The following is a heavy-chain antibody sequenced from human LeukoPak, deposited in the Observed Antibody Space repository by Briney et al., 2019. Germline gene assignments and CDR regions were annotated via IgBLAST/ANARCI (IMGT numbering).Heavy chain of an antibody. D-gene: IGHD2-2*01. Sequence: PSEALSLTCTVSGGSISNYYWSWIRQPAGKGLERIGRIYTSGSTNYNPSLKSRVTMSVDTSKNQFSLQLNSVTAADTAVYYCASLRCSSTRCEGSYNWFDPWGQGTLVTVSS. CDR3: ASLRCSSTRCEGSYNWFDP. J-gene: IGHJ5*02. CDR2: IYTSGST. V-gene: IGHV4-4*07. CDR1: GGSISNYY.